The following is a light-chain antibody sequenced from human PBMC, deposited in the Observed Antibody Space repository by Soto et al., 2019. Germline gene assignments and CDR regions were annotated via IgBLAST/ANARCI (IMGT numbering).Light chain of an antibody. CDR3: QQYNSWPPLS. CDR1: QSVSTN. J-gene: IGKJ4*01. V-gene: IGKV3-15*01. Sequence: EMVMTQSPGTLSVSPGGRATLSCVASQSVSTNLAWYQQKPGQAPRLLIYGESIRAPGIPARFSGSGSGTEFTLTITSLQSEDSAVYYCQQYNSWPPLSLGAGTKVDIK. CDR2: GES.